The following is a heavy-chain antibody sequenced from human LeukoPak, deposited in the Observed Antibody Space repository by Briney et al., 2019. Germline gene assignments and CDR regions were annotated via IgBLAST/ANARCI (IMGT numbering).Heavy chain of an antibody. CDR1: GYTFTGYY. J-gene: IGHJ4*02. CDR3: ARDHNTYYYDSSGFTDN. CDR2: INPNTGGT. Sequence: ASVKVSCKASGYTFTGYYMHWVRQAPGQGLEWMGWINPNTGGTNYAQKFQGRVTMTRDTSISTAYMELSRLRSDDTAVYYCARDHNTYYYDSSGFTDNWGQGTLVTVSS. V-gene: IGHV1-2*02. D-gene: IGHD3-22*01.